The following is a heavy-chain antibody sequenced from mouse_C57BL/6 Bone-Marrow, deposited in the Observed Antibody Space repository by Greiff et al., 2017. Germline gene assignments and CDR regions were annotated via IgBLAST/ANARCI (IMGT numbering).Heavy chain of an antibody. CDR3: ARDGYYGSSYPFYWYFDV. CDR1: GYTFTSYW. J-gene: IGHJ1*03. Sequence: QVQLQQPGAELVMPGASVKLSCKASGYTFTSYWMHWVKQRPGQGLEWIGEIDPSDSYTNYNQKFKGKSTLTVDKSSSTAYMQLSSLTSEDSAVYYCARDGYYGSSYPFYWYFDVWGTGTTVTVSS. D-gene: IGHD1-1*01. CDR2: IDPSDSYT. V-gene: IGHV1-69*01.